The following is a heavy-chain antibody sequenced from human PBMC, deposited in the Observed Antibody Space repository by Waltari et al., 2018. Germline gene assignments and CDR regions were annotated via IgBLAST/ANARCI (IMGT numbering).Heavy chain of an antibody. CDR3: ARVGDILTGYYSSFDY. CDR1: GGSISSGGYY. V-gene: IGHV4-31*03. Sequence: QVQLQESGPGLVKPSQTLSLTCTVSGGSISSGGYYWSWIRQHPGKGLEWLGYIYHSGSTYYNPSLKSRVTISVDRSKNQFSLKLSSVTAADTAVYYCARVGDILTGYYSSFDYWGQGTLVTVSS. CDR2: IYHSGST. D-gene: IGHD3-9*01. J-gene: IGHJ4*02.